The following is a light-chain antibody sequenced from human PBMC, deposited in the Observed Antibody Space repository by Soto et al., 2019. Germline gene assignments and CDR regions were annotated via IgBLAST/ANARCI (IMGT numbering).Light chain of an antibody. CDR2: DAS. J-gene: IGKJ1*01. CDR1: QSLNNR. CDR3: HQYKNYST. Sequence: IQLTQSPSTLAASVGDRVTITCRASQSLNNRFAWYQQKPGKAPKLLIYDASTLGSGVSSRFSGTGSETECTLTITDLQADDLATYFCHQYKNYSTFGQGTKVDIK. V-gene: IGKV1-5*01.